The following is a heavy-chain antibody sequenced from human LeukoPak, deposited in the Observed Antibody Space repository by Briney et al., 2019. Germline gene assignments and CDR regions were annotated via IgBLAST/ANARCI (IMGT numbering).Heavy chain of an antibody. D-gene: IGHD3-3*01. CDR1: GYTFTGYY. CDR3: ARDHFHDFWSGPALHFDY. V-gene: IGHV1-2*02. CDR2: INPNSGGT. Sequence: ASVKVSCKASGYTFTGYYMHWVRQAPGQGLEWMGWINPNSGGTNYAQKFQGRVTMTRDTSISTAYMELSRLRSDDTAVYYCARDHFHDFWSGPALHFDYWGQGTLVTVSS. J-gene: IGHJ4*02.